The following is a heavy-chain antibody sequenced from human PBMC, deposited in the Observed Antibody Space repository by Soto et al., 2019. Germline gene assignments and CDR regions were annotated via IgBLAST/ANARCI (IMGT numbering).Heavy chain of an antibody. CDR1: GDSLRSSSHY. J-gene: IGHJ1*01. V-gene: IGHV4-39*01. CDR2: FYYSGSP. Sequence: QVQLQESGPGLVKPSETLSLTCTVSGDSLRSSSHYWAWNRQPPGKGLEWIGGFYYSGSPYYNPSLKSRVTMSVDTSKYQFSLNLNSVTAADTAVYYCYINGFWGQGPLVTVSS. CDR3: YINGF. D-gene: IGHD2-8*01.